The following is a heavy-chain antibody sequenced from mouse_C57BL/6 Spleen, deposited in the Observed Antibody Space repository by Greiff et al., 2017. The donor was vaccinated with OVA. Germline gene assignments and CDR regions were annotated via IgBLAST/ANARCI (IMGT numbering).Heavy chain of an antibody. J-gene: IGHJ2*01. CDR3: ARDKGDHFDY. D-gene: IGHD1-3*01. Sequence: EVKLVESEGGLVQPGSSMKLSCTASGFTFSDYYMAWVRQVPEKGLEWVAHINYDGSSTYYLDSLKSRFIISRDNAKNILYLQMSSLKSEDTATYYCARDKGDHFDYWGQGTTLTVSS. CDR2: INYDGSST. V-gene: IGHV5-16*01. CDR1: GFTFSDYY.